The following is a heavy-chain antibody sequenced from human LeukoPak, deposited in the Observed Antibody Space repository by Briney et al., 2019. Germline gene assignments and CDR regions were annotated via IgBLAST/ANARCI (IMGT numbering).Heavy chain of an antibody. J-gene: IGHJ4*02. CDR2: IYYSGST. V-gene: IGHV4-39*01. CDR1: GGSISSSSYY. D-gene: IGHD3-22*01. Sequence: PSQTLSLTCTVSGGSISSSSYYWGWIRQPPGKGLEWIGSIYYSGSTYYNSSLKSRITISVDTSKNQFSLTLTSVTAADTAVYNCASDRSGLSFCFWGQGTLVTVSS. CDR3: ASDRSGLSFCF.